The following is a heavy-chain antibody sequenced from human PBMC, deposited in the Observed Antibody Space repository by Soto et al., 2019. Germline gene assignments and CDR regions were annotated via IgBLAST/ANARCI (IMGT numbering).Heavy chain of an antibody. CDR3: VGDGNNWNDFKY. CDR2: ISGSGGST. V-gene: IGHV3-23*01. Sequence: AGGPLRLSSAAAGFTFSDYAMNWVRQAPGKGLDWVSTISGSGGSTYYADSVKGRFTISRDNPKSSVYLRMNSLRVEDTAVSYCVGDGNNWNDFKYWGRGPLVTLSS. CDR1: GFTFSDYA. J-gene: IGHJ4*02. D-gene: IGHD1-20*01.